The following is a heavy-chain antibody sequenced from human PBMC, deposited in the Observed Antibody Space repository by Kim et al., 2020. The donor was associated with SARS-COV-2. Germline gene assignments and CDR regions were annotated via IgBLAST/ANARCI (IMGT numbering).Heavy chain of an antibody. CDR3: ARHKYLQTF. V-gene: IGHV4-39*01. Sequence: SETLSLTCSVSGGSISSSGYYWGWIRHPPGKGLEWIGSIHYSGTTYYNPSLKSPVTISIATSQNQFSLHLISATAAATATCYCARHKYLQTFWGQGTMVT. CDR1: GGSISSSGYY. D-gene: IGHD1-1*01. CDR2: IHYSGTT. J-gene: IGHJ3*01.